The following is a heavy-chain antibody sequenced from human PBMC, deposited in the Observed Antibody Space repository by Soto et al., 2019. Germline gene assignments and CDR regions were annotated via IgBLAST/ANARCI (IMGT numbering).Heavy chain of an antibody. D-gene: IGHD2-15*01. CDR3: ARHETPSSASDY. CDR2: IDPSDSYT. Sequence: ESLKISCKASGYRFTSYWISWVRQTPGKGLEWLGRIDPSDSYTNYSPSFQGHVTISADKSISTAYVQWSSLKGSDTAMYYCARHETPSSASDYWGQGTLVTVSS. J-gene: IGHJ4*02. CDR1: GYRFTSYW. V-gene: IGHV5-10-1*01.